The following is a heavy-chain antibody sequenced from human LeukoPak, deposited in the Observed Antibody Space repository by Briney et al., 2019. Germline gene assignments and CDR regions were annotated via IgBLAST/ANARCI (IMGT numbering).Heavy chain of an antibody. CDR1: GFTFSSYG. V-gene: IGHV3-33*01. Sequence: GGSPRLSCAASGFTFSSYGMHWVRQAPGKGLEWVAVIWYDGSNKYYADSVKGRFTISRDNSKNTLYLQMNSLRAEDTAVYYCARDDSSSAFDYWGQGTLVTVSS. D-gene: IGHD6-6*01. CDR3: ARDDSSSAFDY. CDR2: IWYDGSNK. J-gene: IGHJ4*02.